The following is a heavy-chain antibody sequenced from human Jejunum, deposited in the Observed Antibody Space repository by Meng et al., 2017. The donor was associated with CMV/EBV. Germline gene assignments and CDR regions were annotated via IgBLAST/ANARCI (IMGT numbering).Heavy chain of an antibody. D-gene: IGHD3-10*01. V-gene: IGHV2-5*02. CDR3: AHLVTRGVFFFP. Sequence: QITLKESGPTLVKPTETLTLTCTFSGFSLTTSGVGVGWIRQPPGKALEFLALIYWDDDKRYNPYLKSRVTITKDTSKNQVVLIMTNMDTVDTATYFCAHLVTRGVFFFPWGQGTLVTVSS. CDR1: GFSLTTSGVG. J-gene: IGHJ5*02. CDR2: IYWDDDK.